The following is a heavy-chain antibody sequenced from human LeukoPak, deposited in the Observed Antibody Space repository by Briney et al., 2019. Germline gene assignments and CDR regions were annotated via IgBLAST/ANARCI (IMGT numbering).Heavy chain of an antibody. J-gene: IGHJ3*02. Sequence: GESLKISCKGSGYRFSSYWIGWVRQMPGKGLEWMGIIYPGDSETRNSPSFEGQVTISVDKSISTAYVQWSSLKASDTAVYYCARDKVDTALLFDAFDIWGQGTMVTVSS. CDR3: ARDKVDTALLFDAFDI. V-gene: IGHV5-51*01. D-gene: IGHD5-18*01. CDR1: GYRFSSYW. CDR2: IYPGDSET.